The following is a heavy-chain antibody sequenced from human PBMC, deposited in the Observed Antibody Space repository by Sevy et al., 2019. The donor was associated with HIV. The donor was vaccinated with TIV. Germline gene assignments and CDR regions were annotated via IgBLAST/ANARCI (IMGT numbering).Heavy chain of an antibody. CDR2: INSDGEMI. CDR3: ARGSRGTFGS. J-gene: IGHJ4*02. D-gene: IGHD2-15*01. Sequence: GGSLRLSCAASGFTFTSDWMHWVRQPPGKGLAWVSHINSDGEMIRYADSVKGRFTTSRDNAKNILYLQMKNLRAEDTAVYYCARGSRGTFGSWGQGTLITFSS. CDR1: GFTFTSDW. V-gene: IGHV3-74*01.